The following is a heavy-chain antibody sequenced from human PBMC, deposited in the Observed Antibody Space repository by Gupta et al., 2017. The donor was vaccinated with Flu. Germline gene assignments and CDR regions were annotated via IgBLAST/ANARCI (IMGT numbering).Heavy chain of an antibody. V-gene: IGHV3-15*01. J-gene: IGHJ4*02. Sequence: EVQLVESGGGLVKPGGSLRLSCAASGFTFSNAWMSWVRQAPGKGLEWVGRIKSKTDGGTTDYDAPVKGRFTITRDDSKNTLYLQMNSLKTEDTAVYYCTTPYYYDSSGYWPWDYWGQGTLVTVSS. CDR1: GFTFSNAW. CDR2: IKSKTDGGTT. CDR3: TTPYYYDSSGYWPWDY. D-gene: IGHD3-22*01.